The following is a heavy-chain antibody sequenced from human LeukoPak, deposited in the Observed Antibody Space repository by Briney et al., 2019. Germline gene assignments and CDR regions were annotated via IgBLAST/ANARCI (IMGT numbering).Heavy chain of an antibody. D-gene: IGHD3-10*01. CDR2: INHSGST. V-gene: IGHV4-34*01. J-gene: IGHJ5*02. CDR1: GGSISSYY. CDR3: ARGGPITKWFDP. Sequence: SETLSLTCTVSGGSISSYYWSWIRQPPGKGLEWIGEINHSGSTNYNPSLKSRVTISVDTSKNQFSLKLSSVTAADTAVYYCARGGPITKWFDPWGQGTLVTVSS.